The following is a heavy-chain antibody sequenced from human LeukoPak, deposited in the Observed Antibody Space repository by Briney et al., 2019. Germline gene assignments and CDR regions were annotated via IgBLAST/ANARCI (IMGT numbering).Heavy chain of an antibody. V-gene: IGHV4-4*07. D-gene: IGHD6-13*01. CDR3: ARTSSNSWSYGMDV. J-gene: IGHJ6*02. CDR1: DGSISSYY. CDR2: IYPSGST. Sequence: SETLSLTCTVSDGSISSYYWSWIRQPAGKGLEWIGRIYPSGSTNYNPSFKSRVTMSVDTSKNQFSLKLSSVTAADTAVYYCARTSSNSWSYGMDVWGQGTTVTISS.